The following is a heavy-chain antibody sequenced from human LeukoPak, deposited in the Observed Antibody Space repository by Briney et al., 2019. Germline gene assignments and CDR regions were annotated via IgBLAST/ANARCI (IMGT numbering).Heavy chain of an antibody. CDR2: IYYSGST. CDR1: GGSISSFY. D-gene: IGHD6-19*01. J-gene: IGHJ6*02. V-gene: IGHV4-59*01. Sequence: SETLSLTCTVSGGSISSFYWSWIRQPPGKGLEWIGYIYYSGSTNYNPSLKSRVTISVDTSKNHFSLKLSSVTAADTAVYYCARETYSSGPTTDGMDVWGQGTTVTVSS. CDR3: ARETYSSGPTTDGMDV.